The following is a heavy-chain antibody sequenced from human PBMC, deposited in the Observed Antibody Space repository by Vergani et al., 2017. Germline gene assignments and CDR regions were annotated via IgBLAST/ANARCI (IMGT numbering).Heavy chain of an antibody. D-gene: IGHD5-24*01. J-gene: IGHJ4*02. V-gene: IGHV1-69*01. Sequence: QVQLVQSGAEVKKPGSSVKVSCKASGGTFSSYAISWVRQAPGQGLEWMGGIIPIFGTENYAQKFQGRVTITANESTSTAYMELSSLRSEDTAVYYCAGGGDGYNTRGSFFDYWGQGTLVTVSS. CDR1: GGTFSSYA. CDR2: IIPIFGTE. CDR3: AGGGDGYNTRGSFFDY.